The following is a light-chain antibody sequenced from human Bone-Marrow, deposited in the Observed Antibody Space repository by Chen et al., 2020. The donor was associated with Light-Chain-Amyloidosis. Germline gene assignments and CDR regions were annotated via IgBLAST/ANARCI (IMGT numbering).Light chain of an antibody. CDR3: AAWDRGLVGYV. V-gene: IGLV1-47*03. CDR2: RNN. J-gene: IGLJ1*01. Sequence: QSVLTQPPSASGTPGQRVTISCSGASSNIGINYVYWYQHFPGAAPNLLIHRNNQRPSGVPGRFSASLCGTSAFLAIIGLWSEDEAVYYRAAWDRGLVGYVFGTATKVFVV. CDR1: SSNIGINY.